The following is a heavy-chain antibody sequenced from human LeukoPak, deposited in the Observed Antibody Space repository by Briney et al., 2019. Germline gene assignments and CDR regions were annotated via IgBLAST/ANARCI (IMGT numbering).Heavy chain of an antibody. CDR2: IYTSGST. CDR1: GGSISSGSYY. V-gene: IGHV4-61*02. J-gene: IGHJ6*03. CDR3: ARNGNGYYGSGSYTDYYYYYMDV. D-gene: IGHD3-10*01. Sequence: PSETLSLTCTVSGGSISSGSYYWSWIRQPAGKGLEWIGRIYTSGSTNYNPSLKSRVTISLDTSKNQFSLKLSSLTAADTAVYYCARNGNGYYGSGSYTDYYYYYMDVWGKGTTVTVSS.